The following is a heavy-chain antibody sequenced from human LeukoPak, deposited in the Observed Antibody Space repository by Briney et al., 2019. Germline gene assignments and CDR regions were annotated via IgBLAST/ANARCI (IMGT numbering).Heavy chain of an antibody. J-gene: IGHJ6*03. D-gene: IGHD6-13*01. CDR1: GFTFSSYE. V-gene: IGHV3-48*03. CDR3: ARSSSWGYYYYYMDV. CDR2: ISSSGSTI. Sequence: GGSLRLSCAASGFTFSSYEMNWVRQAPGKGLEWVSYISSSGSTIYYADSVKGRFTISRDNAKNSLYLQMNSLRAEDTAVYYCARSSSWGYYYYYMDVWGKGTTVTISS.